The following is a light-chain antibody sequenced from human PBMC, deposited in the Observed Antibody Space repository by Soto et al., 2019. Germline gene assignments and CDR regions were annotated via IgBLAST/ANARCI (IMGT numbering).Light chain of an antibody. CDR3: QSYDSSLSGYV. J-gene: IGLJ1*01. CDR2: GNS. Sequence: QSVLTQPPSVSGAPGQRVTISCTGRSSNIGAGYDVHWYQQLPGTAPKLLIYGNSNRPSGVPDRFPGSKSGTSASLAITGLQAEDEADYYCQSYDSSLSGYVFGTGTKVTVL. V-gene: IGLV1-40*01. CDR1: SSNIGAGYD.